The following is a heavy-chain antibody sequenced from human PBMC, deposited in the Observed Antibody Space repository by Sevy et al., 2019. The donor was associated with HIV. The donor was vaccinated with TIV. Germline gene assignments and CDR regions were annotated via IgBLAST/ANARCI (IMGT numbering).Heavy chain of an antibody. Sequence: SENLSLTCSVSGDSISGYYWSRIRQPPGKGLEWIGYIYYSGRTDYNPSLKSRVTISADTSKNQFSLKLNSVTAADTAVYYCARPYSNFYYAMDVWGQGTTVTVSS. CDR1: GDSISGYY. CDR2: IYYSGRT. J-gene: IGHJ6*02. D-gene: IGHD3-3*02. V-gene: IGHV4-59*01. CDR3: ARPYSNFYYAMDV.